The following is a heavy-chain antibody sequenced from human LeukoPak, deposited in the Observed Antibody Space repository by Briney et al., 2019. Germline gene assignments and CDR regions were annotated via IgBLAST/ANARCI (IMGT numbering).Heavy chain of an antibody. CDR3: ASLMTTVVKLADAFDI. V-gene: IGHV4-34*01. Sequence: SETLSLTCAVYGGSFSGYYWSWIRQPPGKGLEWIGEINHSGSTNYNPSLKSRVTISVDTSKNQFSLKLSSVTAADTAVYYCASLMTTVVKLADAFDIWGQGTMVTVSS. J-gene: IGHJ3*02. CDR2: INHSGST. D-gene: IGHD4-23*01. CDR1: GGSFSGYY.